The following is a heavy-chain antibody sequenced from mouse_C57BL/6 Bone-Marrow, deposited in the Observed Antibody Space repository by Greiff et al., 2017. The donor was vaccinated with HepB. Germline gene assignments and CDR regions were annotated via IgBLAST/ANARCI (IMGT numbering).Heavy chain of an antibody. Sequence: VQLKESGPGMVKPSQSLSLTCTVTGYSITSGYDWHWIRHFPGNKLEWMGYISYSGSTNYNPSLKSRISITHDTSKNHFFLKLNSVTTEDTATYYCAREITTVVAGDWYFDVWGTGTTVTVSS. CDR2: ISYSGST. J-gene: IGHJ1*03. D-gene: IGHD1-1*01. V-gene: IGHV3-1*01. CDR3: AREITTVVAGDWYFDV. CDR1: GYSITSGYD.